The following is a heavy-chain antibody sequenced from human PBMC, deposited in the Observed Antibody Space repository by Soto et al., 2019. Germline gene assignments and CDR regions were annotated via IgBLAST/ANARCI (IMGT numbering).Heavy chain of an antibody. CDR1: GFTFSSYS. Sequence: PGGSLRLSCAASGFTFSSYSMNWVRQAPGKGLEWVSSISSSSSYIYYADSVKGRFTISRDNAKNSLYLQMNSLRAEDTAVYYCARDLPVATITNPFEYWGQGTRVTVSS. J-gene: IGHJ4*02. D-gene: IGHD5-12*01. V-gene: IGHV3-21*01. CDR3: ARDLPVATITNPFEY. CDR2: ISSSSSYI.